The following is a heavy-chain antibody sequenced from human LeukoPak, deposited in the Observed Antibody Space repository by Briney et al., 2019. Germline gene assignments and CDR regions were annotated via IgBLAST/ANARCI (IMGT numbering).Heavy chain of an antibody. CDR3: ARESLSYYYDSSGYQ. J-gene: IGHJ4*02. V-gene: IGHV1-2*02. D-gene: IGHD3-22*01. Sequence: ASVKVSCKASGYTFTSYGISWVRQAPGQGLEWMGWINPNSGGTNYAQKFQGRVTMTRDTSISTAYMELSRLRSDDTAVYYCARESLSYYYDSSGYQWGQGTLVTVSS. CDR2: INPNSGGT. CDR1: GYTFTSYG.